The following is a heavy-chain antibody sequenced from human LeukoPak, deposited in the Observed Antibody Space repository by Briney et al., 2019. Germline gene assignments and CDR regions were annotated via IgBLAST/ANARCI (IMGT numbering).Heavy chain of an antibody. CDR2: ISSTGGTI. CDR1: GFTFSSYS. Sequence: GSLRLSCAAAGFTFSSYSMTWVRQAPGKGLQWISYISSTGGTIYYADSVKGRFTISRDKAKNSLYLQMNSLRVEDTAVYYCARDRWFGESLPAQCDYWGQGSLVTVSS. CDR3: ARDRWFGESLPAQCDY. V-gene: IGHV3-48*01. D-gene: IGHD3-10*01. J-gene: IGHJ4*02.